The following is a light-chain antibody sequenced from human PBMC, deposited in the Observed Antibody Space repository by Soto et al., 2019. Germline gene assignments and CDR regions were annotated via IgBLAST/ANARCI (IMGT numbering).Light chain of an antibody. V-gene: IGKV1-39*01. J-gene: IGKJ1*01. Sequence: DIQMTQSPSSLSASVRDRVTITCRASQSIVSYLNWYQQKPGKAPKLLIYGATSLQSGVPSRFSGSGSGTDFTLTISSLQPEDFATYYCQQSYSAPRTFGQGTKVEIK. CDR2: GAT. CDR1: QSIVSY. CDR3: QQSYSAPRT.